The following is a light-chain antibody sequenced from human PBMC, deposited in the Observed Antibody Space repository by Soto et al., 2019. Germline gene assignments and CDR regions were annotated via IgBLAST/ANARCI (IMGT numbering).Light chain of an antibody. CDR1: SSDVGGYNY. Sequence: QSALTQPRSMSGSPGQSVTISCTGTSSDVGGYNYVSWYQQHPGKAPKLMISDVSKRPSGVPDRFSGSKSDNTASLTISGLQAEDEADYYCCSYAGSYTLVFGTGTKLTVL. CDR3: CSYAGSYTLV. V-gene: IGLV2-11*01. J-gene: IGLJ1*01. CDR2: DVS.